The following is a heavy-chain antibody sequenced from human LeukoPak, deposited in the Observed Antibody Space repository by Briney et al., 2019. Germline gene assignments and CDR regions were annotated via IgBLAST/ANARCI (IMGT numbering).Heavy chain of an antibody. J-gene: IGHJ4*02. CDR1: GFTFSSYA. D-gene: IGHD4-17*01. CDR2: ISGSGGST. V-gene: IGHV3-23*01. CDR3: AKVKSATTVTTFTDY. Sequence: GGSLRLSCAASGFTFSSYAMSWVRQAPGKGLEWVSAISGSGGSTYYADSVKGRFTISRDNSKNTPYLQMNSLRAEDTAVYYCAKVKSATTVTTFTDYWGQGTLVTVSS.